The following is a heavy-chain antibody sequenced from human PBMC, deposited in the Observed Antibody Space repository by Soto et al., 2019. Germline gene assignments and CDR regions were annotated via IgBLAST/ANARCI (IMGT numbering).Heavy chain of an antibody. V-gene: IGHV1-46*02. J-gene: IGHJ4*02. CDR2: MHPSGGGS. D-gene: IGHD2-21*02. Sequence: QVQLVQSGAEVKKPGASVKVSCKPSGYTLNTYYLHWVRQAPGQGLEWMGIMHPSGGGSTYARKFLRRGTMTRDTYACTVVVELSSLRSADAALYYCARGGHIAVVTASFDYWGQGTLVTVSS. CDR3: ARGGHIAVVTASFDY. CDR1: GYTLNTYY.